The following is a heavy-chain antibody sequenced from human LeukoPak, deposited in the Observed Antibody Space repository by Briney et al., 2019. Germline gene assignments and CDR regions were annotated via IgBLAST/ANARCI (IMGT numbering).Heavy chain of an antibody. CDR3: ARASGWNGDWFDP. J-gene: IGHJ5*02. Sequence: SVKVSCKASGGTFSSYAISWVRQAPGQGLEWMGGIIPIFGTANYAQKFQGRVTMTRDTSTSTVYMELSSLRSEDTAVYYCARASGWNGDWFDPWGQGTLVTVSS. CDR2: IIPIFGTA. V-gene: IGHV1-69*05. D-gene: IGHD6-19*01. CDR1: GGTFSSYA.